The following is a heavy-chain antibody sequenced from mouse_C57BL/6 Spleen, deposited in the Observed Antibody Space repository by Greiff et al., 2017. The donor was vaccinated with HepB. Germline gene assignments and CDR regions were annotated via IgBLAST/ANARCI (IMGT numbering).Heavy chain of an antibody. CDR1: GFTFSSYA. V-gene: IGHV5-4*01. CDR2: ISDGGSYT. Sequence: EVQLVESGGGLVKPGGSLKLSCAASGFTFSSYAMSWVRQTPEKRLAWVATISDGGSYTYYPDNVKGRFTISRDNAKNNLYLQMSHLKSEDTAMYYCAREGYWGQVTTLTVSS. CDR3: AREGY. J-gene: IGHJ2*01.